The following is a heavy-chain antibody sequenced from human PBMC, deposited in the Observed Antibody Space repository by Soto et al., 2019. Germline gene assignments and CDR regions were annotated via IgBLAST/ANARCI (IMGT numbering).Heavy chain of an antibody. CDR3: AGLTLDYGDYLFDY. CDR1: GGTFSSYA. D-gene: IGHD4-17*01. V-gene: IGHV1-69*06. Sequence: SVKVSCKASGGTFSSYAISWVRQAPGQGLEWMGGIIPIFGTANYAQKFQGRVTITADKSTSTAYMELSSLRSEDTAVYYCAGLTLDYGDYLFDYWGQGTLVTVSS. CDR2: IIPIFGTA. J-gene: IGHJ4*02.